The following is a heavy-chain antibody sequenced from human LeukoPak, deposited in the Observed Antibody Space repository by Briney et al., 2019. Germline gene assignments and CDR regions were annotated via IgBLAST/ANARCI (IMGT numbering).Heavy chain of an antibody. CDR1: GFNFSSYS. CDR2: ISSSSSTI. Sequence: GGSLRLSCAASGFNFSSYSMNWVRQAPGKGLEWVSYISSSSSTIKYADSVKGRFTISRDNAKKSLYLQMNSLRVEDTAVYYCARWEVVPAAPDNPFDYWGQGTLVTVSS. J-gene: IGHJ4*02. D-gene: IGHD2-2*01. CDR3: ARWEVVPAAPDNPFDY. V-gene: IGHV3-48*01.